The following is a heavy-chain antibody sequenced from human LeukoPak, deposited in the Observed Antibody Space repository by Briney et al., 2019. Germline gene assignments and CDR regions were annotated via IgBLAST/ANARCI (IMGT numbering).Heavy chain of an antibody. Sequence: GESLKISCKGSGFTFSSYAMSWVRQAPGKGLEWVSAISGSGGSTYYADSVKGRFTISRDNSKNTLYLQMNSLRAEDTAVYYCAKGVCSSTSCYAGDAFDIWGQGTMVTVSS. D-gene: IGHD2-2*01. V-gene: IGHV3-23*01. CDR2: ISGSGGST. J-gene: IGHJ3*02. CDR3: AKGVCSSTSCYAGDAFDI. CDR1: GFTFSSYA.